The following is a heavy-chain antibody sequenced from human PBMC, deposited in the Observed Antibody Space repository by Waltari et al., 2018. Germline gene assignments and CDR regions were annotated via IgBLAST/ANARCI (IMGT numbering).Heavy chain of an antibody. J-gene: IGHJ6*02. CDR3: ARDGNDFWSGYYYYYGMDV. CDR2: ISSSSSSI. D-gene: IGHD3-3*01. Sequence: EVQLVESGGGLVQPGGSLRLSCAASGFTFSSYSMNWVRQAPGKGLEWVSYISSSSSSIDYADSVKGRFTSARDNAKNSLYLQMNSLRAEDTAVYYCARDGNDFWSGYYYYYGMDVWGQGTTVTVSS. CDR1: GFTFSSYS. V-gene: IGHV3-48*01.